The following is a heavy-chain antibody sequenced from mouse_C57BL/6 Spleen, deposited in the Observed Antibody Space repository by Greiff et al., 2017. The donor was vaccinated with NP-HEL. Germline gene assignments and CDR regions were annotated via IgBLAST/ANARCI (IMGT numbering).Heavy chain of an antibody. J-gene: IGHJ1*03. CDR2: ISDGGSYT. D-gene: IGHD4-1*01. CDR1: GFTFSSYA. V-gene: IGHV5-4*03. Sequence: EVKLVESGGGLVKPGGSLKLSCAASGFTFSSYAMSWVRQTPEKRLEWVATISDGGSYTYYPDNVKGRFTISRDNAKNNLYLQMSHLKSEDTAMYYCARANWDDWHFDVWGTGTTVTVSS. CDR3: ARANWDDWHFDV.